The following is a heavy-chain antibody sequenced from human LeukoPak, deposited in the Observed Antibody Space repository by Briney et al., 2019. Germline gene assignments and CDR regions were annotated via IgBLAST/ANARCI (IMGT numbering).Heavy chain of an antibody. CDR3: ARDYGGNSGEFDL. CDR2: VYNRGTT. Sequence: SETLSLTCSVSGGSITSYYWSWIRQSPMKGLEWIGSVYNRGTTYYNPSPKSRVTISGDTSKNQLSLRMTYVTTADTAVYFCARDYGGNSGEFDLWGQGTLVTVSS. CDR1: GGSITSYY. V-gene: IGHV4-59*01. D-gene: IGHD4-23*01. J-gene: IGHJ5*02.